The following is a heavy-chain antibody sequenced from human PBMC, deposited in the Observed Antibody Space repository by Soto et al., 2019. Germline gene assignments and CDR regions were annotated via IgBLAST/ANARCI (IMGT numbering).Heavy chain of an antibody. CDR3: TRDHYDSSGYYPKFDY. CDR1: GYTFTYYT. D-gene: IGHD3-22*01. J-gene: IGHJ4*02. V-gene: IGHV1-3*01. Sequence: ASVKVSCKASGYTFTYYTVHWVRQAPGQGLEWMGWINAGDGNTKYSPNFQGRVTITKDTSASTVYMELSSLRSEDTAVYFCTRDHYDSSGYYPKFDYWGQGTLVTVSS. CDR2: INAGDGNT.